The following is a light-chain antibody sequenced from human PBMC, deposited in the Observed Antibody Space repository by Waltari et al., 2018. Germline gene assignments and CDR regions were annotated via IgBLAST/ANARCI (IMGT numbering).Light chain of an antibody. CDR3: LSYTSSSTYV. V-gene: IGLV2-14*01. J-gene: IGLJ1*01. Sequence: QSALTQPASVSGSPGQSITFSCTGTSSDVGGYNYVSWYQQHPGKVPKLMIYEVSNRPSGVSNRFSGSKSGNTASLTISGLQAEDEAEYYCLSYTSSSTYVFGTGTKVTVL. CDR1: SSDVGGYNY. CDR2: EVS.